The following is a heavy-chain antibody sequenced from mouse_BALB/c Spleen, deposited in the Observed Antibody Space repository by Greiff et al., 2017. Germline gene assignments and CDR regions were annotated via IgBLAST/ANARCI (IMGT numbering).Heavy chain of an antibody. Sequence: EVMLVESGTVLARPGASVKMSCKASGYTFTSYWMHWVKQRPGQGLEWIGAIYPGNSDTSYNQKFKGKAKLTAVTSTSTAYMELSSLTNEDSAVYYCTRKLPNWDFDYWGQGTTLTVSS. CDR1: GYTFTSYW. V-gene: IGHV1-5*01. CDR3: TRKLPNWDFDY. J-gene: IGHJ2*01. CDR2: IYPGNSDT. D-gene: IGHD4-1*01.